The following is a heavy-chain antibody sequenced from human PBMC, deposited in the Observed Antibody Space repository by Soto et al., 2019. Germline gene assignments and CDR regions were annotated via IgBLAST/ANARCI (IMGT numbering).Heavy chain of an antibody. CDR2: IYSGGST. V-gene: IGHV3-53*01. Sequence: GGSLRLSCAASGFTVSSNYMSWVRQAPGKGLEWVSVIYSGGSTYYADSVKGRFTISRDNSKNTLYLQMNSLRAEDTAVYYCAREYVNYGDYEYYFDYWGQGTLVTVSS. J-gene: IGHJ4*02. D-gene: IGHD4-17*01. CDR3: AREYVNYGDYEYYFDY. CDR1: GFTVSSNY.